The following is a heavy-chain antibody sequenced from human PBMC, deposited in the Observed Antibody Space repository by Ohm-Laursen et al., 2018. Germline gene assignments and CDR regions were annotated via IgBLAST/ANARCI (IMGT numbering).Heavy chain of an antibody. V-gene: IGHV3-23*01. Sequence: SLRLSCAASGFTFSVYAMNWVRRAPGKGLEWVSAISPNGAGTYYADSVKGRFTISRDNSKSTLYLQMNSLRAEDTAVYYCAKEESTVTHLDYWGQGTLVTVSS. J-gene: IGHJ4*02. CDR3: AKEESTVTHLDY. D-gene: IGHD4-17*01. CDR1: GFTFSVYA. CDR2: ISPNGAGT.